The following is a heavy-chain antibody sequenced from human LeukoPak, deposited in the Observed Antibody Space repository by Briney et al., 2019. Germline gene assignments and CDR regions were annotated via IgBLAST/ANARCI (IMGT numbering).Heavy chain of an antibody. J-gene: IGHJ6*02. CDR3: ARGRFGGMVRGDMDV. CDR2: IYTSGST. D-gene: IGHD3-10*01. Sequence: SETLSLTCTVSGGSISSYYWSWIQQPAGKGLEWIGRIYTSGSTNYNPSLKSRVTMSVDTSKNQFSLKLSSVTAADTAVYYCARGRFGGMVRGDMDVWGQGTTVTVSS. V-gene: IGHV4-4*07. CDR1: GGSISSYY.